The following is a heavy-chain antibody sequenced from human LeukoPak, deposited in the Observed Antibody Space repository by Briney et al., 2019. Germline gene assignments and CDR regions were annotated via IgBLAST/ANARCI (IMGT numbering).Heavy chain of an antibody. V-gene: IGHV3-48*02. Sequence: GGSLRLSCAASGFTFSTYSMNWVRQAPGKGLEWVSYISSSSSSIYYADSVKGGFTIYRDNAKNSLYMQMNSLRDEDTAVYYCARRAIWGQGTMVTVSS. CDR1: GFTFSTYS. J-gene: IGHJ3*02. CDR2: ISSSSSSI. CDR3: ARRAI.